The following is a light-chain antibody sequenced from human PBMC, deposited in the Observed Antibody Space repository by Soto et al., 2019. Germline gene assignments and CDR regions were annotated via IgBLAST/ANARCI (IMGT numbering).Light chain of an antibody. Sequence: DIQMTQSPSTLSAYVGDRVTITCRASQRISTWLAWYQQKPGKAPNLLIYEASRLESVVPSRFSGSGSATEFTLTISSLQPDDFATYYCQQDYSYSWTFGQGTKVEIK. CDR1: QRISTW. CDR3: QQDYSYSWT. CDR2: EAS. J-gene: IGKJ1*01. V-gene: IGKV1-5*03.